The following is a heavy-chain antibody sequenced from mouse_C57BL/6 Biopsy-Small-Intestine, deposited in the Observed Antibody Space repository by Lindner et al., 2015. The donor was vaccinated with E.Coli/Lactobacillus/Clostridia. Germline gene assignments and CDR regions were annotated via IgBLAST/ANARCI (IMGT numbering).Heavy chain of an antibody. D-gene: IGHD1-1*01. CDR1: GFTFSDYG. CDR3: ARDYAGSDY. J-gene: IGHJ2*01. CDR2: ISSGSSTI. Sequence: VQLQESGGGLVKPGGPLKLSCAASGFTFSDYGMHWVRQAPEKGLEWVAYISSGSSTIYYADTVKGRFTISRDNAKNTLFLQMTSLRSEDTAMYYCARDYAGSDYWGQGTTLTVSS. V-gene: IGHV5-17*01.